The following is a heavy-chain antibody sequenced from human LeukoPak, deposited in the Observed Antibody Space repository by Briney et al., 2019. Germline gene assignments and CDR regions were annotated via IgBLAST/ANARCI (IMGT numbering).Heavy chain of an antibody. CDR1: GGSISSSSYY. J-gene: IGHJ4*02. Sequence: PSETLSLTCTVSGGSISSSSYYWGWIRQPPGKGLEWIGSIYYSGSTYYNPSLKSRVNISVDTSKNQFSLKLSSVTAADTAVYYCARDRSRLNFDYWGQGTLVTVSS. V-gene: IGHV4-39*07. CDR3: ARDRSRLNFDY. CDR2: IYYSGST.